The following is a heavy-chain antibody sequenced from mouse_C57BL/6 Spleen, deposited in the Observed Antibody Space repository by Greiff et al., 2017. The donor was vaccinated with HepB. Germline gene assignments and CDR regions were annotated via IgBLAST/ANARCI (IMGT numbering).Heavy chain of an antibody. CDR1: GYAFSSSW. V-gene: IGHV1-82*01. J-gene: IGHJ4*01. Sequence: VQLQQSGPELVKPGASVKISCKASGYAFSSSWMNWVKQRPGKGLEWIGRIYPGDGDTNYNGKFKGKATLTADKSSSTAYMQLSSLTSEDSAVYFCARGSLYYAMDYWGQGTSVTVSS. D-gene: IGHD6-1*01. CDR3: ARGSLYYAMDY. CDR2: IYPGDGDT.